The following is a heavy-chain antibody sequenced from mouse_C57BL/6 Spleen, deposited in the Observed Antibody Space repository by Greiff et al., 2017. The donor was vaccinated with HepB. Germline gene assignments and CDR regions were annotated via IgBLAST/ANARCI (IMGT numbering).Heavy chain of an antibody. V-gene: IGHV1-15*01. CDR3: TRKDIYYGNGNYAMDY. CDR2: IDPETGGT. Sequence: VQLQQSGAELVRPGASVTLSCKASGYTFTDYEMHWVKQTPVHGLEWIGAIDPETGGTAYNQKFKGKAILTADKSSSTAYMELRSLTSEDSAVYDCTRKDIYYGNGNYAMDYWGQGTSVTVSS. CDR1: GYTFTDYE. J-gene: IGHJ4*01. D-gene: IGHD2-1*01.